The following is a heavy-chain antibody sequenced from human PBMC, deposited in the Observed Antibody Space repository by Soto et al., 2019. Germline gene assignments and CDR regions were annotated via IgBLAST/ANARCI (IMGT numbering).Heavy chain of an antibody. J-gene: IGHJ4*02. V-gene: IGHV3-30-3*01. CDR2: MSYDGSNE. CDR1: GFTFSRYA. D-gene: IGHD3-22*01. CDR3: ARVLQWLFSEFDY. Sequence: GGSLRLSCAASGFTFSRYAMHWVRQAPGKGLEWVAVMSYDGSNEYYADSVKGRFTISRDNSKNTLYLQMNSLRADDTAVYYCARVLQWLFSEFDYWGQGTLVTVSS.